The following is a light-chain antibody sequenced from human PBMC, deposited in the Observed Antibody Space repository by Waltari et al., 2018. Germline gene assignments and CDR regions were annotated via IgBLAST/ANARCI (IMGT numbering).Light chain of an antibody. J-gene: IGKJ1*01. CDR1: QDISIY. CDR3: QQYKDLPRT. CDR2: DAS. Sequence: DIQMTQSPSSMSASVGDRVPITCQASQDISIYLSWYQQKQGKAPKVLIYDASNLETGVPSRFTGSRSGTDFTVTISSLQPEDIATYYCQQYKDLPRTFGQGTKVEIK. V-gene: IGKV1-33*01.